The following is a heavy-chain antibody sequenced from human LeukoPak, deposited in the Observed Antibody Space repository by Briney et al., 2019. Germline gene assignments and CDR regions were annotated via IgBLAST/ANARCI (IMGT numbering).Heavy chain of an antibody. V-gene: IGHV1-18*01. J-gene: IGHJ4*02. CDR2: IALNTGDT. CDR1: GYTFTSYG. CDR3: ARDLFWTGFYYFDF. D-gene: IGHD3/OR15-3a*01. Sequence: GASVKVSCKASGYTFTSYGISWVRQAPGQGLEWMGWIALNTGDTHSAQKFQHRVTMTRDTSISTAYLELTRLTSDDTAVYYYARDLFWTGFYYFDFWGQGTLVTVSS.